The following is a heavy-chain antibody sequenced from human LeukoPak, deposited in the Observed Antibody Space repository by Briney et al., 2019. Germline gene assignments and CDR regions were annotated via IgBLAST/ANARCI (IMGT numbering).Heavy chain of an antibody. CDR3: ARDQGDYVWGSYRDENAFDI. J-gene: IGHJ3*02. V-gene: IGHV4-59*01. Sequence: SETLSLTCTVSGGSISSYYWSWIRQPPGKGLEWIGYIYYSGSTNYNPSLKSRVTISVDMSKNQFSLKLSSATAADTAVYYCARDQGDYVWGSYRDENAFDIWGQGTMVTVSS. D-gene: IGHD3-16*02. CDR1: GGSISSYY. CDR2: IYYSGST.